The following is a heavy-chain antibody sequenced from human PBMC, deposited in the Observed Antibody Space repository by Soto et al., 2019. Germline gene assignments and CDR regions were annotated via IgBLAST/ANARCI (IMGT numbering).Heavy chain of an antibody. CDR3: AREPSEAYCGGDCYTYYDY. V-gene: IGHV3-33*01. CDR2: IWYDGSNK. J-gene: IGHJ4*02. Sequence: HPGGSLRLSCAASGFTFSSYGMHWVRQAPGKGLEWVAVIWYDGSNKYYADSVKGRFTISRDNSKNTLYLQMNSLRAEDTAVYYCAREPSEAYCGGDCYTYYDYWGQGTLVTVSS. CDR1: GFTFSSYG. D-gene: IGHD2-21*01.